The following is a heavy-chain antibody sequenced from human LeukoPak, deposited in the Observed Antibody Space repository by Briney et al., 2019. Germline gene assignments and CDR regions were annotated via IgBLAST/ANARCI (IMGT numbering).Heavy chain of an antibody. Sequence: GESLKISCKGSGYSFTSYWISWVRQMPGKGLEWMGRIDLSDSYTNYSPSFQGHVTISADKSISTAYLQWSSLKASDTAMYYCARRRKAYDSSGYYLYYFDYWGQGTLVTVSS. D-gene: IGHD3-22*01. J-gene: IGHJ4*02. CDR2: IDLSDSYT. CDR3: ARRRKAYDSSGYYLYYFDY. V-gene: IGHV5-10-1*01. CDR1: GYSFTSYW.